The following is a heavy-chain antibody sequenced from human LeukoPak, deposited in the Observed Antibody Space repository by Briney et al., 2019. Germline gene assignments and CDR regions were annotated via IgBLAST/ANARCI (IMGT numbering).Heavy chain of an antibody. J-gene: IGHJ4*02. CDR2: IYGGGRT. CDR3: ASWPGGWYGEDS. V-gene: IGHV3-53*01. CDR1: GLTVISNF. Sequence: GGSLRLSCAATGLTVISNFMSWVRQAPGKGLEGVAVIYGGGRTYYGASVQGQFTISRDTPKNTLYLQMNSLRVEDTAVYYCASWPGGWYGEDSWGQGTLVTVSS. D-gene: IGHD6-19*01.